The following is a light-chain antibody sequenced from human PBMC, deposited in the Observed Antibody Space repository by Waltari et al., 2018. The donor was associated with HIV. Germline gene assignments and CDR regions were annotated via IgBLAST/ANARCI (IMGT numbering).Light chain of an antibody. CDR3: QSFDSSLTTSGVI. CDR2: ANI. V-gene: IGLV1-40*01. Sequence: QSVLTQPPSVSGAPGQRVTISCTGSSPNIGAGYDVHWYQQLPGTAPKLLIYANINRPSGVPDRCSGSKSGSSASLAITGLQAEEEAHYYCQSFDSSLTTSGVIFGGGTKLTVL. CDR1: SPNIGAGYD. J-gene: IGLJ2*01.